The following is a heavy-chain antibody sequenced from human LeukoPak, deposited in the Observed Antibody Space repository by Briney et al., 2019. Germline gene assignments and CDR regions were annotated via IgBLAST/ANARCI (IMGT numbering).Heavy chain of an antibody. Sequence: GGSLRLSCAASGFTFSTYGMHWVRQAPGKGLEWVADIWYDGSNKYYAGSVKGRFTISRDNSENTLYLQMSSLRAEDTAVYYCARDRGLRLIIENSVDVWGQGTTVTVSS. V-gene: IGHV3-33*01. CDR3: ARDRGLRLIIENSVDV. D-gene: IGHD5-12*01. CDR2: IWYDGSNK. J-gene: IGHJ6*02. CDR1: GFTFSTYG.